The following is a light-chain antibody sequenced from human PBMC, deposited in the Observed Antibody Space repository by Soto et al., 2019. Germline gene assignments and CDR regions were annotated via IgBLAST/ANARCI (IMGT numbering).Light chain of an antibody. Sequence: QSVLTQPASVSGSPGQSITISCAGTMRDIGAYNLVSWYQQHPGKAPQLIIYEVRNRPSGISFRFSGSKSANTASLTVSGLQAEDEADYYCSSFTATSIPIFGGG. CDR3: SSFTATSIPI. V-gene: IGLV2-14*03. CDR2: EVR. J-gene: IGLJ2*01. CDR1: MRDIGAYNL.